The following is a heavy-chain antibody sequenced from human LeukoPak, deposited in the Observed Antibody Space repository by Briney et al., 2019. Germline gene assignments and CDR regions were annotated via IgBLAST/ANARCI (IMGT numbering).Heavy chain of an antibody. CDR1: GFTFSSYS. CDR3: ARSSGSYYDLDY. Sequence: PGGSLRLSCAASGFTFSSYSMNWVRQAPGKGLEWVSSISSSSSYIYYADSVKGRFTISRDNAKNSLYLQMNSLRAEDTAVYYCARSSGSYYDLDYWGQGTLVTVSS. CDR2: ISSSSSYI. D-gene: IGHD1-26*01. J-gene: IGHJ4*02. V-gene: IGHV3-21*01.